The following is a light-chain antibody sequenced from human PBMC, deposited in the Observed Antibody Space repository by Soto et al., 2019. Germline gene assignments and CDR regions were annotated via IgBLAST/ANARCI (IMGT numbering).Light chain of an antibody. CDR2: EDT. V-gene: IGLV2-23*01. CDR3: CSYVGASAYV. J-gene: IGLJ1*01. Sequence: QSVLTQPASVSGSPGQSITISCTGTTSFVGSYNLVSWYQQHTGTAPQLLIYEDTKRPSGVSNRFSGSISGSTASLTISGLQADDEADYYCCSYVGASAYVFGTGTKLTVL. CDR1: TSFVGSYNL.